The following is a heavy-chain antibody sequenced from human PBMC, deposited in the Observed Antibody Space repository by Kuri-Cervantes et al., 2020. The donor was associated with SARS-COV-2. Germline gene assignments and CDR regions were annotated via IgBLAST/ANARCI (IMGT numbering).Heavy chain of an antibody. J-gene: IGHJ6*02. CDR1: GGSISSYY. CDR3: ARTTELRYHHPPPETYYYGMDV. CDR2: IYYSGST. D-gene: IGHD3-9*01. Sequence: GSLRLSCTVSGGSISSYYWSWIRQPPGKGLEWIGYIYYSGSTNYNPSLKSRVTISVDTSKNQFSLKLSSVTAADTAVYYCARTTELRYHHPPPETYYYGMDVWGQGTTVTVSS. V-gene: IGHV4-59*01.